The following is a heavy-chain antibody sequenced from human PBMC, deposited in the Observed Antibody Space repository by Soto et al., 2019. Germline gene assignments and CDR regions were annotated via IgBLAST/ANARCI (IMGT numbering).Heavy chain of an antibody. CDR2: ARNKVNGYTT. CDR1: GFTFSDHY. D-gene: IGHD2-8*01. Sequence: EVQLVESGGGLVQPGGSLRLSCAASGFTFSDHYMDWVRQAPGKGLEWVGRARNKVNGYTTAYAASVKGRFTISRDDSKNSLYLQINILKLEDTAVYFCARLMVTAFDLWGQGTLVTVSS. V-gene: IGHV3-72*01. J-gene: IGHJ4*02. CDR3: ARLMVTAFDL.